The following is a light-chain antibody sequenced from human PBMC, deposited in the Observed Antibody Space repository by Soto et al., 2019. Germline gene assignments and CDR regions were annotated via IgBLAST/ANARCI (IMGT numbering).Light chain of an antibody. CDR3: QKYNWPPFT. V-gene: IGKV1-27*01. J-gene: IGKJ3*01. CDR1: QDISNY. Sequence: DIQTTQSPSSLAASVGDRVTISCRASQDISNYLAWYQQKPGKVPKLLIYAASTLQSGVSSRFTGSGSGTDFTLTISSLQPEDVATYYCQKYNWPPFTFGPGTKVDIK. CDR2: AAS.